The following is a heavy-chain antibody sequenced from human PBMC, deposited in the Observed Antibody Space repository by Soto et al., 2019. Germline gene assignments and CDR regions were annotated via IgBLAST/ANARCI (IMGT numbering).Heavy chain of an antibody. CDR2: INAGNGNT. D-gene: IGHD3-10*01. V-gene: IGHV1-3*01. Sequence: QVQLVQSGAEVKKPGASVKVSCKASGYTFTSYAMHWVRQAPGQRLEWMGWINAGNGNTKYSQKFQGRVTITRDTSASTAYMELSSLRSEDTAVYYCAGAGLLWFGELRYDAFDIWGQGTMVTVSS. J-gene: IGHJ3*02. CDR1: GYTFTSYA. CDR3: AGAGLLWFGELRYDAFDI.